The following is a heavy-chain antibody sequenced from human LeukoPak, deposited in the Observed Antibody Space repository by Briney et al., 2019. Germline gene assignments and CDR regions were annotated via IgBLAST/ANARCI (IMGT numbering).Heavy chain of an antibody. CDR2: IYATGST. D-gene: IGHD3-10*01. CDR1: GGSISSHY. J-gene: IGHJ5*02. Sequence: SETLSLTCTVSGGSISSHYWSWIRQPPGKGLEWIGYIYATGSTNYNPSLKSRLTISVDTSKNQFSLNLRSVTAADTAVYYCARHGSVRSPLGPWGQGTLVTVSS. CDR3: ARHGSVRSPLGP. V-gene: IGHV4-4*09.